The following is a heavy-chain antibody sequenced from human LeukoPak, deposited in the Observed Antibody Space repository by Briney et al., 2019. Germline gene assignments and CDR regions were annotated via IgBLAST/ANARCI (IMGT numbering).Heavy chain of an antibody. Sequence: GGSLRLSCAASGFTFSGSAMHWVRQASGKGLEWVGRIRSKANSYATAYAASVKGRFTISRDDSKNTAYLQMNSLKTEDTAVYYCARGYCSGGSRNCDYFDYWGQGTLVTVSS. CDR1: GFTFSGSA. CDR2: IRSKANSYAT. V-gene: IGHV3-73*01. J-gene: IGHJ4*02. CDR3: ARGYCSGGSRNCDYFDY. D-gene: IGHD2-15*01.